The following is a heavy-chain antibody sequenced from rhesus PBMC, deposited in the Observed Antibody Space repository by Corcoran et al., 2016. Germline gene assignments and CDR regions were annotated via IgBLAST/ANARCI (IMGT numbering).Heavy chain of an antibody. CDR1: GFTFSNSW. J-gene: IGHJ6*01. Sequence: EVQLVESGAGLVQPCGSLRLSCAASGFTFSNSWMCWVRPAPGKGLEWVARNKRKDDGEKADNAASVKGRVNISRDDSKNTLYLQMNSLKTEDTAVYYCTTYSWNRLDSWGQGVVVTVSS. CDR3: TTYSWNRLDS. V-gene: IGHV3-30*02. CDR2: NKRKDDGEKA. D-gene: IGHD1-1-1*01.